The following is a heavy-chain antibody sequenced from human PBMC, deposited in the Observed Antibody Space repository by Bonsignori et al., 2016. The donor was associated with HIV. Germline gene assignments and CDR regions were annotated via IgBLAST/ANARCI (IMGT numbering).Heavy chain of an antibody. V-gene: IGHV3-7*01. Sequence: GGSLRLSCAASGFTFSRFWMSWVRQAPGKGLEWVANIKQDGSEKYYVDSVKGRFTISRDNAKNSLFLQMNSLRAEDTAMYYCARKYLLGKGSCFDYWGQGTLVTVSS. J-gene: IGHJ4*02. CDR3: ARKYLLGKGSCFDY. CDR2: IKQDGSEK. CDR1: GFTFSRFW. D-gene: IGHD7-27*01.